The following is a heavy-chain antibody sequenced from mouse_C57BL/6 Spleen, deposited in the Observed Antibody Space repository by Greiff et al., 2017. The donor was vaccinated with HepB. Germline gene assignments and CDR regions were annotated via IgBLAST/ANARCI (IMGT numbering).Heavy chain of an antibody. Sequence: EVQGVESGGGLVKPGGSLKLSCAASGFTFSDYGMHWVRQAPEKGLEWVAYISSGSSTIYYADTVKGRFTISRDNAKNTLFLQMTSLRSEDTAMYYCARRGYDYDGAIWFAYWGQGTLVTVSA. D-gene: IGHD2-4*01. J-gene: IGHJ3*01. CDR1: GFTFSDYG. CDR2: ISSGSSTI. CDR3: ARRGYDYDGAIWFAY. V-gene: IGHV5-17*01.